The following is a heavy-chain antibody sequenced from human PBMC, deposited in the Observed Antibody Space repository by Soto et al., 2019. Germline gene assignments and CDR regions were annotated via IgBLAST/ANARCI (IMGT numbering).Heavy chain of an antibody. J-gene: IGHJ1*01. V-gene: IGHV4-59*01. CDR1: GGSISVYS. D-gene: IGHD3-9*01. CDR2: IYDSGSP. Sequence: PXETLTLTCTISGGSISVYSWSWIRQSPGQGLEWIGYIYDSGSPYYNPSLKTRVTISADTSKNQISLKLTSATAADTAVYFCARGVGSSPPRYWGRGPLVTVSS. CDR3: ARGVGSSPPRY.